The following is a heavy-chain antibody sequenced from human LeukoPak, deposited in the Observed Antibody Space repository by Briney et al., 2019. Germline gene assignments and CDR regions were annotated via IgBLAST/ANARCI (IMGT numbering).Heavy chain of an antibody. V-gene: IGHV4-4*09. CDR3: ARGTDFWSGHLASTYYMDV. CDR1: GGSISRYY. CDR2: IYTSGST. D-gene: IGHD3-3*01. J-gene: IGHJ6*03. Sequence: PSETLSLTCTVSGGSISRYYWSWIRQPPGKGLEWIGYIYTSGSTNYNPSLKSRVTISVDTSKNQFSLKLSSVTAADTAVYYCARGTDFWSGHLASTYYMDVWGKGTTVTVSS.